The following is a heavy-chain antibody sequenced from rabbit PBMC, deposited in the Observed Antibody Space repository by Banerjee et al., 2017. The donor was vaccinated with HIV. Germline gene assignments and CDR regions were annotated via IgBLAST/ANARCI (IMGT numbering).Heavy chain of an antibody. CDR3: ARDLAGVIGWNFDL. CDR1: GFTLSSYY. Sequence: QEQLVESGGDLVKPGASLTLTCTASGFTLSSYYMCWVRQAPGKGLEWIACIYAGSSGSTSSASWAKGRFTISKTSSTTVTLQMTSLTAADTATYFCARDLAGVIGWNFDLWGQGTLVTVS. D-gene: IGHD4-1*01. CDR2: IYAGSSGST. J-gene: IGHJ4*01. V-gene: IGHV1S45*01.